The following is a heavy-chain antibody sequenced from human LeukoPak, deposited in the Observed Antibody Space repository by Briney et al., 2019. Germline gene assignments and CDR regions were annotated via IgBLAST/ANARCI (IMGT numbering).Heavy chain of an antibody. V-gene: IGHV3-53*04. J-gene: IGHJ4*02. CDR1: GFTFSSNY. CDR3: ARVEVGRYYFDY. D-gene: IGHD1-26*01. CDR2: IYSGGST. Sequence: GGSLKLSCAASGFTFSSNYMSWVRQAPGKGLEWVSVIYSGGSTYYADSVKGRFTISRHNSKNTLYLQMNSLRAEDTAVYYCARVEVGRYYFDYWGQGTLVTVSS.